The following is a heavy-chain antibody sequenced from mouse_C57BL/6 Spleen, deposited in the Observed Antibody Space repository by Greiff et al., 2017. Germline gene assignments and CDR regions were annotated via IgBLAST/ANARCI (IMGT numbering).Heavy chain of an antibody. V-gene: IGHV7-3*01. Sequence: DVMLVESGGGLVQPGGSLSLSCAASGFTFTDYYMSWVRQPPGKALEWLGFIRNKANGYTTEYSASVKGRFTISRDNSQSILYRQMNALRAEDSATYYCARSPGKYLYAMDYWGQGTSVTVSS. CDR1: GFTFTDYY. CDR3: ARSPGKYLYAMDY. J-gene: IGHJ4*01. CDR2: IRNKANGYTT. D-gene: IGHD5-1*01.